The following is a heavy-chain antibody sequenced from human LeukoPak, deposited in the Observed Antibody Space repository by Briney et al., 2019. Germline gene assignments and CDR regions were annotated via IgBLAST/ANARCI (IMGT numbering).Heavy chain of an antibody. J-gene: IGHJ4*02. CDR1: GFTFSNYW. CDR2: IKDDGSGK. V-gene: IGHV3-7*01. D-gene: IGHD6-13*01. CDR3: ARVGYSSSWSPSDY. Sequence: PGRSLRLSCAASGFTFSNYWMSWVRQAPGKGLEWVANIKDDGSGKYYVDSLKGRFTISRDNAKNSLYLQMNSLRAEDTAVYYCARVGYSSSWSPSDYWGQGALVTASS.